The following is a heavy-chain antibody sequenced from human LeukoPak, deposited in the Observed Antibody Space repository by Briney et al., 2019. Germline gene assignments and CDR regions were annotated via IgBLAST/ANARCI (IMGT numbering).Heavy chain of an antibody. CDR2: ISGGGGST. Sequence: GGSLRLSCAASGFTFSRHAMSWVRQAPGKGLQWVSTISGGGGSTYYADSVKGRSTISRDNSKDTLYLQVNSLSPEDTAVYFCAKEGGSCSSSSCSDYFDYWGQGTLVTVSS. D-gene: IGHD2-2*01. V-gene: IGHV3-23*01. CDR1: GFTFSRHA. CDR3: AKEGGSCSSSSCSDYFDY. J-gene: IGHJ4*02.